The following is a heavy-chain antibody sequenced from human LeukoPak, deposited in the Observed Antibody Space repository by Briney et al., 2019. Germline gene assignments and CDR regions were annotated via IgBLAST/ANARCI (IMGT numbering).Heavy chain of an antibody. CDR1: GFTFSDYY. J-gene: IGHJ4*02. V-gene: IGHV3-11*05. Sequence: GGSLRLSCAASGFTFSDYYMSWIRQAPGKGLEWVSYISSSGSYTNYADSVKGRFTISRDNAKNSLYLQMNSLRAEDTAVYYCARERLSTYYYDSSGSEDLDYWGQGTLVTVSS. CDR2: ISSSGSYT. CDR3: ARERLSTYYYDSSGSEDLDY. D-gene: IGHD3-22*01.